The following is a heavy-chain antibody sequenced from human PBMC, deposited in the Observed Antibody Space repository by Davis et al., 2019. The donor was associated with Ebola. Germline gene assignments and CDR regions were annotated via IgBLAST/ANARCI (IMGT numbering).Heavy chain of an antibody. V-gene: IGHV3-9*01. CDR2: ISWNSGSI. CDR3: ARDRRMVRGVSSLMYFDY. CDR1: GFTFDDYA. Sequence: PGGSLRLSCAASGFTFDDYAMHWVRQAPGKGLEWVSGISWNSGSIGYADSVKGRFTISRDNAKNSLYLQMNSLRAEDTAVYYCARDRRMVRGVSSLMYFDYWGQGTLVTVSS. J-gene: IGHJ4*02. D-gene: IGHD3-10*01.